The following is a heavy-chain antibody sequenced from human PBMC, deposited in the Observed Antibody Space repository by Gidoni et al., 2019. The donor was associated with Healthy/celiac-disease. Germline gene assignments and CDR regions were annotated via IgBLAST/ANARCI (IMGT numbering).Heavy chain of an antibody. J-gene: IGHJ4*02. CDR3: ARVEMATIID. V-gene: IGHV4-39*07. CDR1: GGSISSSSYY. D-gene: IGHD5-12*01. CDR2: IYYSGST. Sequence: HLHLQDSVAGLVKPSETLSLTCTVSGGSISSSSYYWGWIRQPPGKGLEWIGSIYYSGSTYYNPSLKSRVTISVDTSKNQFSLKLSSVTAADTAVYYCARVEMATIIDWGQGTLVTVSS.